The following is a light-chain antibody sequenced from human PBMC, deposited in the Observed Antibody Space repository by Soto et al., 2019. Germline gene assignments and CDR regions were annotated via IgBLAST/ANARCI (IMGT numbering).Light chain of an antibody. V-gene: IGLV2-8*01. Sequence: QSVLTQPPSASGSPGQSVTISCTGTSSDVGGYYSVSWYQQHPGKAPKLMIYEVVRRPSGVPDRFSGSKSGNTASLTVSGLPAEDEATYYCTSYAGSNTFLVFGGGTKLTVL. J-gene: IGLJ2*01. CDR2: EVV. CDR3: TSYAGSNTFLV. CDR1: SSDVGGYYS.